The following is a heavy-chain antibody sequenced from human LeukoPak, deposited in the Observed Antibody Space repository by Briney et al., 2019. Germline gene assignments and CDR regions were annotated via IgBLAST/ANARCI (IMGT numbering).Heavy chain of an antibody. V-gene: IGHV1-2*02. CDR3: ARARHRWGYSSGWEIDY. CDR1: GYTFTGYY. J-gene: IGHJ4*02. D-gene: IGHD6-19*01. CDR2: INSNSGGT. Sequence: GASVKVSCKASGYTFTGYYMHWVRQAPGQGLEWMGWINSNSGGTNYAQKFQGRVTMTRDTSISTAYMELSRLRSDDTAVYYCARARHRWGYSSGWEIDYWGQGTLVTVSS.